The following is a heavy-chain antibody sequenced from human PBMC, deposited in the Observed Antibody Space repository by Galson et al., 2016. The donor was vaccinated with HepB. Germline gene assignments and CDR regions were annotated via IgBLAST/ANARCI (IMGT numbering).Heavy chain of an antibody. CDR3: ARHPRHFDSGNYYTTPYLDY. Sequence: QSGAEVKKPGESLRISCKVSGHTFTAYWITWVRQVPGKGLEWIGRIDPSDSYTNYSPSFQGHVTISTDNSITTAYLLWDRLRATDTAIYYCARHPRHFDSGNYYTTPYLDYWGQGTLVTVSS. D-gene: IGHD3-10*01. CDR1: GHTFTAYW. V-gene: IGHV5-10-1*01. J-gene: IGHJ4*02. CDR2: IDPSDSYT.